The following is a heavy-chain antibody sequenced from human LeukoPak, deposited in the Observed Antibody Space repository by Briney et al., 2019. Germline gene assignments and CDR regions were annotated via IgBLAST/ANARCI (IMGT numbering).Heavy chain of an antibody. CDR3: ARDKRGGSWDP. CDR1: GYTFTGYY. Sequence: ASVKVSCKTSGYTFTGYYMHWVRQAPGQGLEWMGWINPNSGGTNYAQKFQGRVTMTRDTSISTAYMELRSLRSDDTAVYYCARDKRGGSWDPWGQGTLVTVSS. V-gene: IGHV1-2*02. J-gene: IGHJ5*02. CDR2: INPNSGGT. D-gene: IGHD3-10*01.